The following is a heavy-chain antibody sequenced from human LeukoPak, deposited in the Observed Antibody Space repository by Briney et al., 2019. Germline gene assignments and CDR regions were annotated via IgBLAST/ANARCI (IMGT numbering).Heavy chain of an antibody. D-gene: IGHD1-26*01. J-gene: IGHJ3*02. CDR1: GYTFTSYG. V-gene: IGHV1-18*01. Sequence: GASVKVSCKASGYTFTSYGISWVRQAPGQGLEWMGWISAYNGNTNYAQKLQGRVTMTTDTSTSTAYMELRSLRSDDTAVYYCARDGSIVGATGAFDIWGQGTMVTVSS. CDR3: ARDGSIVGATGAFDI. CDR2: ISAYNGNT.